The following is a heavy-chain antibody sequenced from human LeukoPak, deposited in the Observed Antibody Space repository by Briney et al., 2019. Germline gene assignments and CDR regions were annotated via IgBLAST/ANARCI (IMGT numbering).Heavy chain of an antibody. CDR1: GGSISNYY. D-gene: IGHD1-7*01. J-gene: IGHJ4*02. V-gene: IGHV4-59*08. CDR3: ASTDWNYAR. CDR2: IYYSGST. Sequence: SETLSLTCTVSGGSISNYYWSWMRQSPGKGLEWIGYIYYSGSTNYNPSLKSRVTISLDTSKNQSSLHLSSVTAADTAVYYCASTDWNYARWGQGTLVTVSS.